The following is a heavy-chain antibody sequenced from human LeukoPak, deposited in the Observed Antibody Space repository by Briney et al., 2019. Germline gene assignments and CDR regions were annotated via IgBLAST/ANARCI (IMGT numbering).Heavy chain of an antibody. Sequence: SETLSLTCAVSGGSISSGGYSWSWIRQPPGKGLEWIGYIYHSGSTYYNPSLKSRVTISVDRSKNQFSLKLSSVTAADTAVYYCARVLIGVRGGDDAFDIWGQGTMVTVSS. J-gene: IGHJ3*02. CDR1: GGSISSGGYS. CDR3: ARVLIGVRGGDDAFDI. CDR2: IYHSGST. D-gene: IGHD3-10*01. V-gene: IGHV4-30-2*01.